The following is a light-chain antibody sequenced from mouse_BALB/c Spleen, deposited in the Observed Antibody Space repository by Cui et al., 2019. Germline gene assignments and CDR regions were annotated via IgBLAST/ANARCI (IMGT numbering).Light chain of an antibody. Sequence: DIQMTQSPASPSASLGESVTITCLASQTIGTWLAWYQQKPGESPQLLIYAASSLAGGVPSRFSGSGSGTKFSFRISSLQAVEFVSYYCQQLYITPLTFGGGTKLEIK. CDR3: QQLYITPLT. J-gene: IGKJ1*01. CDR2: AAS. CDR1: QTIGTW. V-gene: IGKV12-98*01.